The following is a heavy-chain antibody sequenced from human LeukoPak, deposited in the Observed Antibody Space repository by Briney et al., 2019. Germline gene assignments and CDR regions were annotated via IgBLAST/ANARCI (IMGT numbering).Heavy chain of an antibody. Sequence: ASVKVSCKTPGYTFTGYYMHWVRQAPGQGLEWMGWINPNSGGTNYAQKFQGRVTMTRDTSISTAYMELSRLRSDDTAVYYCARDGSYSSGSNFGYWGQGTLVTVSS. CDR3: ARDGSYSSGSNFGY. CDR1: GYTFTGYY. CDR2: INPNSGGT. D-gene: IGHD6-19*01. V-gene: IGHV1-2*02. J-gene: IGHJ4*02.